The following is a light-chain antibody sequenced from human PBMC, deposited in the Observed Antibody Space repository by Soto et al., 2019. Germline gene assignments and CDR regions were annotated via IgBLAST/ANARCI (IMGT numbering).Light chain of an antibody. CDR1: SSYVGGYNY. V-gene: IGLV2-14*03. CDR3: SSYTYAGGNPYV. J-gene: IGLJ1*01. Sequence: QSALTHPGSVSWSPGHSITISCTGTSSYVGGYNYVSWFQQHPGKAPKLIIFDVSNRPSGVSNRFSGSKSGNTASLTISGLQAEDGADYYCSSYTYAGGNPYVFGPGTKVTVL. CDR2: DVS.